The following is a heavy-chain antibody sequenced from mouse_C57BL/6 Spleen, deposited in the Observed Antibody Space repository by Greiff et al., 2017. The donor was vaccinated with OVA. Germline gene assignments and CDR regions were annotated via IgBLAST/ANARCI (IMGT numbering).Heavy chain of an antibody. Sequence: EVQLQQSGPGLVKPSQSLSLTCSVTGYSITSGYYWNWIRQFPGNKLEWMGYISYDGSNNYNPSLKNRISITRDTSKNQFFLKLNSVTTEDTATYYCARELSHYAMDYWGQGTSVTVSS. J-gene: IGHJ4*01. CDR3: ARELSHYAMDY. CDR2: ISYDGSN. CDR1: GYSITSGYY. D-gene: IGHD3-2*02. V-gene: IGHV3-6*01.